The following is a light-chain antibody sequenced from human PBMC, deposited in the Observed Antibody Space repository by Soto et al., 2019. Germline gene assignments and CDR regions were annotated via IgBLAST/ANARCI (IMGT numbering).Light chain of an antibody. CDR3: QQSYSTPRT. CDR2: AAS. Sequence: DIQMTQSPSSLSASVGDRVTITCRASQSICSYLNWYQQKPGQAPKLLIYAASSLQSGVPSRFSGSGSGTDFTLTISSLQPEDFATYYSQQSYSTPRTFGGGTKGEIK. CDR1: QSICSY. V-gene: IGKV1-39*01. J-gene: IGKJ4*01.